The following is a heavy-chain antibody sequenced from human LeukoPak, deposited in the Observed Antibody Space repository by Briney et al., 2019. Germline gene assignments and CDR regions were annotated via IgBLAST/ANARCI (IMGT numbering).Heavy chain of an antibody. CDR3: ARLISGSPADY. CDR2: IYYSGNT. CDR1: GGSISSSSYH. J-gene: IGHJ4*02. D-gene: IGHD1-26*01. V-gene: IGHV4-39*01. Sequence: SETLSLTCTVSGGSISSSSYHWGWIRQPPGKGLEWIGSIYYSGNTYYNPSVKSRVTISVDTSKNQFSLKLSSVTAADTAVYYCARLISGSPADYWGQGILVTVSS.